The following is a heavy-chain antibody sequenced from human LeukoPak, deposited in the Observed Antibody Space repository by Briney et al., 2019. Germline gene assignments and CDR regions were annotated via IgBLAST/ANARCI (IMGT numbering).Heavy chain of an antibody. J-gene: IGHJ4*02. V-gene: IGHV1-18*01. D-gene: IGHD3-10*01. CDR3: ARSWVLFYGSGRWSDY. Sequence: ASVKVSCTASGYTFTSYGISWVRQAPGQGLEWMGWISAYNGNTNYAQKLQGRVTMTTDTSTSTAYMELRSLRSDDTAVYYCARSWVLFYGSGRWSDYWGQGTLVTVSS. CDR2: ISAYNGNT. CDR1: GYTFTSYG.